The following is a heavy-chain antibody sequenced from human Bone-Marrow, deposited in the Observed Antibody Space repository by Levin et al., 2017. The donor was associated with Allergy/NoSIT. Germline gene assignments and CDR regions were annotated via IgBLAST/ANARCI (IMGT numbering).Heavy chain of an antibody. V-gene: IGHV1-2*02. CDR2: INPNSGGT. J-gene: IGHJ4*02. CDR1: GYTFTGYS. D-gene: IGHD1-14*01. Sequence: ASVKVSCKASGYTFTGYSMHWVRQAPGQGLEWMGWINPNSGGTTYAQKFQGRVTMTRDTSISTAYVELSSLRSDDTAVYYCARRPGYWGQGTLVTVSS. CDR3: ARRPGY.